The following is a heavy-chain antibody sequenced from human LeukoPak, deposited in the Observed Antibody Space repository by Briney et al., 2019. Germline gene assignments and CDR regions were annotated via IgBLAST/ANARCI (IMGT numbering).Heavy chain of an antibody. V-gene: IGHV3-7*01. CDR2: IKQDGSEK. CDR3: AREYSSGWYGSSYFDY. D-gene: IGHD6-19*01. CDR1: GFTFSSYW. Sequence: QPGGSLRLSCAASGFTFSSYWMSWVRQAPGKGLEWVANIKQDGSEKYYVDSVKGRFTISRDNAKNSLYLQMNSLRAEDTAVYYCAREYSSGWYGSSYFDYWGQGTLVTVSS. J-gene: IGHJ4*02.